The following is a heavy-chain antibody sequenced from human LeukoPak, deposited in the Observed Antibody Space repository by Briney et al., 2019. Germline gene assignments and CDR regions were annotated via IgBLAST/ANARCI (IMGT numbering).Heavy chain of an antibody. CDR1: GFTSSSYE. V-gene: IGHV3-48*03. J-gene: IGHJ3*01. D-gene: IGHD4-11*01. Sequence: GGSLRLSCAASGFTSSSYEMRWGRQAPGKGLGWVSYISSGGRPISYAYFVKGCFTFSRDNAKNSLYLQMNSLTPDRPAVYYFASDTTVDTGLNAFAVWGQGAMVTVSS. CDR2: ISSGGRPI. CDR3: ASDTTVDTGLNAFAV.